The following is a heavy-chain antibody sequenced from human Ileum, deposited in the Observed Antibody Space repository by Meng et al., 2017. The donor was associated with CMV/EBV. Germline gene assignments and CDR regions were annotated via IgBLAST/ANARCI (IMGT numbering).Heavy chain of an antibody. D-gene: IGHD3-16*01. CDR2: ISGSGDS. CDR3: GKVRMSMIMFGVVLVL. J-gene: IGHJ5*02. V-gene: IGHV3-23*01. Sequence: GESLKISCAASGVPFTDYSMHWVRQVSGRGLEWVSSISGSGDSWYVNSVKGRFTVTRDDSKNTLYLQMNSLRAGDTAVYYCGKVRMSMIMFGVVLVLWGQGTLVTVSS. CDR1: GVPFTDYS.